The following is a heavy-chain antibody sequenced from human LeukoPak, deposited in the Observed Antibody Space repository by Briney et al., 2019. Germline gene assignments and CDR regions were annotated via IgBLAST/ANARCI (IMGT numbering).Heavy chain of an antibody. CDR3: AKVAVTGYNWFDP. CDR2: IYSSGST. J-gene: IGHJ5*02. Sequence: SETLSLTCTVSGGSISSYYWSWIRQPAGKGLEWIGRIYSSGSTNYNPSFQSRVTMSLDTSKSQFSLKLSSVTAADTAVYYCAKVAVTGYNWFDPWGQGTLVTVSS. CDR1: GGSISSYY. V-gene: IGHV4-4*07. D-gene: IGHD2-21*02.